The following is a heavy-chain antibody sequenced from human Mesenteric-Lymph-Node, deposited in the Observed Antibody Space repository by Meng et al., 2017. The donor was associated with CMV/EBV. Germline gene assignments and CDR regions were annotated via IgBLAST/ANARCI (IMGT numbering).Heavy chain of an antibody. V-gene: IGHV4-59*01. CDR1: GGSISSYY. D-gene: IGHD3-3*01. J-gene: IGHJ6*02. Sequence: GSLRLSCTVSGGSISSYYWSWIRQPPGKGLEWIGYIYYSGSTNYNPSLKSRVTTSVDTSKNQFSLKLSSVTAADTAVYYCARDHDLDYYGMDVWGQGTLVTVSS. CDR3: ARDHDLDYYGMDV. CDR2: IYYSGST.